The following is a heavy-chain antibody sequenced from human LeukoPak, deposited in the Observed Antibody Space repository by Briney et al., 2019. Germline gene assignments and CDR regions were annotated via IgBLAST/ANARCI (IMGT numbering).Heavy chain of an antibody. V-gene: IGHV5-51*01. CDR3: GRAATRHNWLDP. J-gene: IGHJ5*02. CDR1: GYTFTDYW. CDR2: IYPSDSDI. Sequence: GESLKISCKGSGYTFTDYWIAWVRQMPGKGLEWMGIIYPSDSDIRYSPSFQGQVTISADKSISTAYPQWSSLKTSDTAIYYCGRAATRHNWLDPWGQGTLVTVSS. D-gene: IGHD2-15*01.